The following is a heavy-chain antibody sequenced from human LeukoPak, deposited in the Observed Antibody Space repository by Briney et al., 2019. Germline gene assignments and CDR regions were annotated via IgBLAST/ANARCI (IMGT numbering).Heavy chain of an antibody. Sequence: ASVKVSCKASGYTFTGYYMHWVRQAPGQGLEWMGWINPNSGGTNYAQKFQGRVTMTRDTSISTAYMELSRLRSDDTAVYYCARDGTGYSSSWYSDAFDIWGQGTMVTVSS. D-gene: IGHD6-13*01. CDR1: GYTFTGYY. V-gene: IGHV1-2*02. J-gene: IGHJ3*02. CDR2: INPNSGGT. CDR3: ARDGTGYSSSWYSDAFDI.